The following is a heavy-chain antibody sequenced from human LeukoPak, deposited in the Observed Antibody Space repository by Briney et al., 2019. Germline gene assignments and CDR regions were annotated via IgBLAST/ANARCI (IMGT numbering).Heavy chain of an antibody. D-gene: IGHD5-24*01. CDR3: ARDRDGYNSNWFDP. J-gene: IGHJ5*02. Sequence: SETLSLTCTVSGGSISSYYWSWIRQPPGKGLEWIGYIYPSGSTNYNPSLKSRVTISVDTSKNQFSLKLSSVTAADTAVYYCARDRDGYNSNWFDPWGQGTLVTVSS. CDR2: IYPSGST. CDR1: GGSISSYY. V-gene: IGHV4-4*09.